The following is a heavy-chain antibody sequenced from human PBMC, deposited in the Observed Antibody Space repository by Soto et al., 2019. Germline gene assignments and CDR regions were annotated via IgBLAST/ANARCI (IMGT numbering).Heavy chain of an antibody. CDR1: GFTFSGFV. CDR3: ARGEAYYYDSSGYYQTHY. CDR2: IWYDGSDK. Sequence: QVQLVESGGGVVQPGESLRLSCVTSGFTFSGFVMQWVRQAPGKGLEWVAVIWYDGSDKYYADSVKGRFTISRDNSKNTLYLQMNSLRAEDTAVYYCARGEAYYYDSSGYYQTHYWGQGTLVTVSS. J-gene: IGHJ4*02. V-gene: IGHV3-30*19. D-gene: IGHD3-22*01.